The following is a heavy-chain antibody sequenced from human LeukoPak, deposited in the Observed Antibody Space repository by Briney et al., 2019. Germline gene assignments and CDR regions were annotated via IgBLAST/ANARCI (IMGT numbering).Heavy chain of an antibody. CDR2: IRYDGSNK. CDR1: GFTFSSYG. CDR3: AKDRPRIAAAGTPFDY. D-gene: IGHD6-13*01. V-gene: IGHV3-30*02. J-gene: IGHJ4*02. Sequence: PGGSPRLSCAASGFTFSSYGMHWVRQAPGKGLEWVAFIRYDGSNKYYADSVKGRFTISRDNSKNTLYLQMNSLRAEDTAVYYCAKDRPRIAAAGTPFDYWGQGTLVTVSS.